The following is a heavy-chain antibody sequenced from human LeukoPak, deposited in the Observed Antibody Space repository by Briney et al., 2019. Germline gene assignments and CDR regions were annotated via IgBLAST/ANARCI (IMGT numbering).Heavy chain of an antibody. D-gene: IGHD3-16*01. CDR3: AREGRGGFDY. CDR2: INHSGST. CDR1: GGSFSGYY. V-gene: IGHV4-34*01. J-gene: IGHJ4*02. Sequence: PSETLSLTCAVYGGSFSGYYWSWIRQPPGKGLEWIGEINHSGSTNYNPSLKSRATISVDTSKNQFSLKLSSVTAADTAVYYCAREGRGGFDYWGQGTLVTVSS.